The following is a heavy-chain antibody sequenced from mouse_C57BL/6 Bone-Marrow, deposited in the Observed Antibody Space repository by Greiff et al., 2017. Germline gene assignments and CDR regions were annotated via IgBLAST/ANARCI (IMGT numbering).Heavy chain of an antibody. CDR2: ISNGGGST. V-gene: IGHV5-12*01. CDR3: ARQVETNWDWYFDD. J-gene: IGHJ1*03. D-gene: IGHD4-1*01. CDR1: GFTFSDYY. Sequence: EVKLVESGGGLVQPGGSLKLSCAASGFTFSDYYMYWVRQTPEKRLEWVAYISNGGGSTYYPDTVKGQFTISRDNAKNTLYLQMSRLKSEDTAMYYCARQVETNWDWYFDDWGTGTTVTVSS.